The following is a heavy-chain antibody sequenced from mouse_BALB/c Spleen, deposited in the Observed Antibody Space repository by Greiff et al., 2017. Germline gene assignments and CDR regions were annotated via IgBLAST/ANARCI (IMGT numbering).Heavy chain of an antibody. CDR3: ARYGNYLYYAMDY. CDR1: GFTFSSFG. V-gene: IGHV5-17*02. J-gene: IGHJ4*01. CDR2: ISSGSSTI. Sequence: EVNLVESGGGLVQPGGSRKLSCAASGFTFSSFGMHWVRQAPEKGLEWVAYISSGSSTIYYADTVKGRFTISRDNPKNTLFLQMTSLRSEDTAMYYGARYGNYLYYAMDYWGQGTSVTVSS. D-gene: IGHD2-1*01.